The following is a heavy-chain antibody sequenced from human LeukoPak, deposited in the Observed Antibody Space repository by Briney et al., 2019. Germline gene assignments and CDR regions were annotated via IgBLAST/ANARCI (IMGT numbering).Heavy chain of an antibody. CDR1: GFNFANHA. D-gene: IGHD2-21*02. Sequence: GGSLRLSCAASGFNFANHAMSWVRQTAGKGLEWVSAISGGGDITYYADSVKGRFTISRDNSKDTLFLQMRSLRPGDTAVYYCVREDTPATANYWGQGTLVTISS. V-gene: IGHV3-23*01. J-gene: IGHJ4*02. CDR2: ISGGGDIT. CDR3: VREDTPATANY.